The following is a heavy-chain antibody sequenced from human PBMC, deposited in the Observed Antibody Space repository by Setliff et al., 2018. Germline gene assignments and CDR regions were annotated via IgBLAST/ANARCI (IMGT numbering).Heavy chain of an antibody. CDR2: IYTSWST. Sequence: TSETLSLTCTVSGDSISSRRNYWGWLRQPAGKELEWIGQIYTSWSTNYNPSLKSRVTISLDTSKNQFSLSLTSVTAEDTAVYYCARMSGFQYIDVWGKGTTVTVSS. V-gene: IGHV4-61*09. CDR1: GDSISSRRNY. CDR3: ARMSGFQYIDV. D-gene: IGHD3-3*01. J-gene: IGHJ6*03.